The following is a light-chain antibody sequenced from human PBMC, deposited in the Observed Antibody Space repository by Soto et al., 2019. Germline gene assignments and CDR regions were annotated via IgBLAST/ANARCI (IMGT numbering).Light chain of an antibody. CDR2: KAS. V-gene: IGKV1-5*03. J-gene: IGKJ1*01. CDR3: QQYKSYST. CDR1: QSISSW. Sequence: DIQMTQSPSTLSASVGDRVTITCRASQSISSWLAWYQQRPGKAAKLLIYKASSLESGVPSRFSGSGSGTEFSLTISSLQPDDSATYYCQQYKSYSTFGQGTKVEIK.